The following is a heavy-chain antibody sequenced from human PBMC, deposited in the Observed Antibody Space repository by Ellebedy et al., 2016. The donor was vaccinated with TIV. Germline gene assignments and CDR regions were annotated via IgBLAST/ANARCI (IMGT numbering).Heavy chain of an antibody. V-gene: IGHV1-46*01. CDR3: ARLKGRDAL. J-gene: IGHJ4*02. Sequence: ASVKVSCXASGYTFTTYYMHWVRQAPGQGLEWMGMINPSNGGTTYAQNFQGRVSMTRDTSTSTLYLELSSLTSEDTAVYYCARLKGRDALWGQGTLVTVSS. CDR1: GYTFTTYY. CDR2: INPSNGGT. D-gene: IGHD3-10*01.